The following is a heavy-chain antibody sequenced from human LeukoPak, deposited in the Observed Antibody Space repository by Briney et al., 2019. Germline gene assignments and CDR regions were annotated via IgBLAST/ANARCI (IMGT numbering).Heavy chain of an antibody. CDR2: IYYSGST. Sequence: SETLSLTCTVSGGSISSYYWNWIRQPPGKGLEWIGYIYYSGSTNYNPSLKSRVTISVDTSKDQFSLKLSSVSAADTAVYYCARDRGAIRYWGQGTLVTVSS. D-gene: IGHD2-2*02. V-gene: IGHV4-59*01. CDR1: GGSISSYY. J-gene: IGHJ4*02. CDR3: ARDRGAIRY.